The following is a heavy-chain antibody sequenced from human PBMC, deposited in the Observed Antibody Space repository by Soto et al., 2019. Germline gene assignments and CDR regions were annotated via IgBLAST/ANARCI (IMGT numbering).Heavy chain of an antibody. CDR2: VNAGNGYT. CDR1: GYTFTSNA. J-gene: IGHJ4*02. V-gene: IGHV1-3*01. D-gene: IGHD5-18*01. Sequence: QVHLVQSGAEVKKTGASVKVSCRSSGYTFTSNAIHWVRQAPGQSLEWMGWVNAGNGYTKYLQNFQGRVTITSDTSASTAYMELNSLRSEDTAVYYCARGAHTYGYVFDYWGQGTLVTVSS. CDR3: ARGAHTYGYVFDY.